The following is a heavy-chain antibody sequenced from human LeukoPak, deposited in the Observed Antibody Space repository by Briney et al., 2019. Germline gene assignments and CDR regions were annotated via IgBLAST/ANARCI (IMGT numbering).Heavy chain of an antibody. J-gene: IGHJ4*02. CDR3: AKDTYYYGSGSFEDY. CDR2: ISGSGGST. Sequence: PGGTLRLSCAASGFTFSSYGMSWVRQAPGKGLEWVSAISGSGGSTYYADSVKGRFTISRDNSKNTLYLQMNSLRAEDTAVYYCAKDTYYYGSGSFEDYWGQGTLVTVSS. V-gene: IGHV3-23*01. D-gene: IGHD3-10*01. CDR1: GFTFSSYG.